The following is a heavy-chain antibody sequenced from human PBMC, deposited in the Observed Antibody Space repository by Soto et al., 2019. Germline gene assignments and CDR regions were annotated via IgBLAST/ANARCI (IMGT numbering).Heavy chain of an antibody. CDR2: IYYSGST. CDR1: GGSISSGGYY. Sequence: QVRLQESGPGLVKPSQTLSLTCTVSGGSISSGGYYWSWIRQHPGKGLEWIGYIYYSGSTYYNPSLKRRVTRSGDTSKTQFSLKLSSVTAADTAVYYCARDEYSSSSRGFGYYYGMDVWGQGTTVTVSS. CDR3: ARDEYSSSSRGFGYYYGMDV. V-gene: IGHV4-31*03. J-gene: IGHJ6*02. D-gene: IGHD6-6*01.